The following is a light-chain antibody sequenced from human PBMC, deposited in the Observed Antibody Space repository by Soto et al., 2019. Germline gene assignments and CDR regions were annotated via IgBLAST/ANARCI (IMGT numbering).Light chain of an antibody. J-gene: IGLJ2*01. CDR1: SSNIGSNT. CDR2: NNH. Sequence: QLVLTQPPSASGTPGQRVTISCSGSSSNIGSNTVNWYQQLPGTAPKLLINNNHQRPSGVPDRFSGSKSGTSASLAISGLQSEDEADYYCAAWDDSLNGVAFGGGTKLTVL. CDR3: AAWDDSLNGVA. V-gene: IGLV1-44*01.